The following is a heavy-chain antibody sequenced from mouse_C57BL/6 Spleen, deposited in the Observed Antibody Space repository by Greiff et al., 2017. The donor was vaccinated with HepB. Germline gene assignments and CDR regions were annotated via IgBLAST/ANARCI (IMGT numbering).Heavy chain of an antibody. V-gene: IGHV1-82*01. CDR2: IYPGDGDT. Sequence: VQLQESGPELVKPGASVKISCKASGYAFSSSWMNWVKQRPGKGLEWIGRIYPGDGDTNYNGKFKGKATLTADKSSSTAYMQLSSLTSEDSAVYFCARSGGVAYWGQGTLVTVSA. J-gene: IGHJ3*01. CDR3: ARSGGVAY. CDR1: GYAFSSSW. D-gene: IGHD3-2*02.